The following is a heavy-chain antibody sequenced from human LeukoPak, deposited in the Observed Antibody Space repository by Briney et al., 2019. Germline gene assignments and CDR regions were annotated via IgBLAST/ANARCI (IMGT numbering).Heavy chain of an antibody. J-gene: IGHJ4*02. V-gene: IGHV4-59*08. D-gene: IGHD1-26*01. CDR2: IYYSGST. CDR1: GGSISSYY. CDR3: ARQLGATTRRYFDY. Sequence: SETLSLTCTVSGGSISSYYWSWIRQPPGKGLEWIGYIYYSGSTNYNPSLKSRVTISVDTSKNQFSLKLSSVTAADTAVYYCARQLGATTRRYFDYWGQGTLVTVSS.